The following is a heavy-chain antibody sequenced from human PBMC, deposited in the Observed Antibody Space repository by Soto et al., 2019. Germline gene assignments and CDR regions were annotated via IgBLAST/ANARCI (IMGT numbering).Heavy chain of an antibody. Sequence: QVQLVESGGGVVQPGRSLRLSCAASGFTFSSYAMHWVRQAPGKGLEWVAVISYDGSNKYYADYVKGRFTISRDNSKNTLYLQMNTLRAEDTAVFYCARVPIRLLWFGEWYFDYWGQGTLVTVSS. J-gene: IGHJ4*02. CDR2: ISYDGSNK. V-gene: IGHV3-30-3*01. CDR1: GFTFSSYA. D-gene: IGHD3-10*01. CDR3: ARVPIRLLWFGEWYFDY.